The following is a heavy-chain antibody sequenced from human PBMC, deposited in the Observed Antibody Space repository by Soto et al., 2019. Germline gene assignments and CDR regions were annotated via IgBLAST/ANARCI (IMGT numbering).Heavy chain of an antibody. J-gene: IGHJ3*02. V-gene: IGHV4-59*01. CDR2: IYYSGSP. CDR1: ARSISSYY. CDR3: ARAEGSVASLDAFDI. Sequence: SETLSLTCTVSARSISSYYWSWIRQPPGKGLEWIGYIYYSGSPNYNPDLKSRVTISVDTSKNQLSLKLSAVTAADTAVYYCARAEGSVASLDAFDIWGQGTMVTVSS. D-gene: IGHD6-6*01.